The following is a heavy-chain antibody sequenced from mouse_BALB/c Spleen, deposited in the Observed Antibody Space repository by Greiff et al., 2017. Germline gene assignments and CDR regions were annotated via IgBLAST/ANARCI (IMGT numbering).Heavy chain of an antibody. CDR3: AREREYGNYFDY. J-gene: IGHJ2*01. CDR1: GYAFTNYL. V-gene: IGHV1-54*01. CDR2: INPGSGGT. D-gene: IGHD2-10*02. Sequence: QVQLQQSGAELVRPGTSVKVSCKASGYAFTNYLIEWVKQRPGQGLEWIGVINPGSGGTNYNEKFKGKATLTADKSSSPAYMQLSSLTSDDSAVYFCAREREYGNYFDYWGQGTTLTVSS.